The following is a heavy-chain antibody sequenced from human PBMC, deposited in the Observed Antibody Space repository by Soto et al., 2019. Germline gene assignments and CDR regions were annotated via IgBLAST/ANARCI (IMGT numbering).Heavy chain of an antibody. V-gene: IGHV3-33*01. D-gene: IGHD6-13*01. Sequence: GGSLRLSCAASGFTFSSYGMHWVRQAPGKGLEWVAVIWYDGSNKYYADSVKGRFTISRDNSKNTLYLQMNSLRAEDTAVYYCARGEAAAESGMDVWGQGTTVTVSS. CDR2: IWYDGSNK. J-gene: IGHJ6*02. CDR3: ARGEAAAESGMDV. CDR1: GFTFSSYG.